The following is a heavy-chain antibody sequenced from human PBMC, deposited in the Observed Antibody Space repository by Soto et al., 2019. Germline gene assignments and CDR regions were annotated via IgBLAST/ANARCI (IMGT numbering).Heavy chain of an antibody. D-gene: IGHD3-9*01. CDR2: IHPSGGNT. V-gene: IGHV3-23*01. J-gene: IGHJ4*02. Sequence: GGSLRLSCAACGFIFSHYGMIYVRQAPGKGLQWVATIHPSGGNTHYAESVQGRFTISRDNSKDTLYLQMNNLRAEDTAAYYCAKDPSTGSAECWGQGTLVTVSS. CDR1: GFIFSHYG. CDR3: AKDPSTGSAEC.